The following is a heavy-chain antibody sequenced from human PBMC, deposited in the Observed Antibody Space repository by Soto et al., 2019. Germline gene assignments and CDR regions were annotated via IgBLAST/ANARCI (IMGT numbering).Heavy chain of an antibody. CDR1: GASITGYY. Sequence: QVHLQESGPGLVKPSDTLSLTCTVSGASITGYYWSWIRQPPGKGLEWIGYVYYTGTTNYSPSLQSRVAISVVPSKKQFSRSLNSVTATDTAVYYCARGRRWDGGGWGFDYWGQGALVSVSS. CDR2: VYYTGTT. J-gene: IGHJ4*02. CDR3: ARGRRWDGGGWGFDY. V-gene: IGHV4-59*07. D-gene: IGHD1-26*01.